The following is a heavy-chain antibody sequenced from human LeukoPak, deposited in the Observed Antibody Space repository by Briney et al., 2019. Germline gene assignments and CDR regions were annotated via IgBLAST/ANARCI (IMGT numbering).Heavy chain of an antibody. D-gene: IGHD3-22*01. CDR3: TRDPYYSDSTGFYSRFDR. Sequence: DPGGSLRLSCTASGFTFGDYAMNWFRQAPGKGLEWVGFIRSKTYGGTGEYAASVKGRFTISRDDSKSIAHLQMNSLKTEDTAVYYCTRDPYYSDSTGFYSRFDRWGQGTLVTVSS. V-gene: IGHV3-49*03. J-gene: IGHJ5*02. CDR2: IRSKTYGGTG. CDR1: GFTFGDYA.